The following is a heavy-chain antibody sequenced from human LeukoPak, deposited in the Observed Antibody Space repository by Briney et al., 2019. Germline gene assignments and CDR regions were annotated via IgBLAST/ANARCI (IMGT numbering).Heavy chain of an antibody. Sequence: GGSLRLSCAASGFSFANAWMTWVRQAPGKGLEWVAVISYDGSNKYYADSVKGRFTISRDNSKNTLYLQMNSLGAEDTAVYYCARDELDYWGQGTLVTVSS. D-gene: IGHD3-10*01. CDR2: ISYDGSNK. J-gene: IGHJ4*02. CDR1: GFSFANAW. CDR3: ARDELDY. V-gene: IGHV3-30-3*01.